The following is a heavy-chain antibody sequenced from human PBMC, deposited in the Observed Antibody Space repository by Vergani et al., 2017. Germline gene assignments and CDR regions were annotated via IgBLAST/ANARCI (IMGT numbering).Heavy chain of an antibody. Sequence: QVQLVESGGGVVQPGRSLRLSCAASGFTFSSYGMHWVRQAPGKGLEWVAVIWYGGSNKYYADSVKGRFTISRDNSKNTLYLQMNSLRAEDTAVYYCASDVMSGGNYMDVWGKGTTVTVSS. D-gene: IGHD3-10*01. CDR2: IWYGGSNK. CDR3: ASDVMSGGNYMDV. J-gene: IGHJ6*03. V-gene: IGHV3-33*01. CDR1: GFTFSSYG.